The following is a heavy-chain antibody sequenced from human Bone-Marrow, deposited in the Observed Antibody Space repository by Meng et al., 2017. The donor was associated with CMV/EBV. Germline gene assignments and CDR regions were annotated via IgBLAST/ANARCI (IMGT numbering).Heavy chain of an antibody. CDR1: GGSFSGYY. CDR2: INHSGST. V-gene: IGHV4-34*01. D-gene: IGHD3-3*01. J-gene: IGHJ6*01. CDR3: ARDRYYDFWSGYQPLYYYYGMDV. Sequence: SETLSLTCAVYGGSFSGYYWSWIRQPPGKGLEWIGEINHSGSTNYNPSLKSRVTISVDTSKNQFSLKLSSVTAADTAVYYCARDRYYDFWSGYQPLYYYYGMDVWGQGTTVTGYS.